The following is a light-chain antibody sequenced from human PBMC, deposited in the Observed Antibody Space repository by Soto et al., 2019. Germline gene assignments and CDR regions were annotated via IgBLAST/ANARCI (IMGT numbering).Light chain of an antibody. J-gene: IGKJ4*01. CDR1: QTVSRY. Sequence: EVVLTQSPATLSLSPGEEVTLSCRASQTVSRYLAWYQQKPGQAPRLLIYDASNRAAGIPDRFSGSGSGTDFTLTISSLEPEDFAVYYCQQRSDWPLTSGGGTKVEIK. CDR3: QQRSDWPLT. V-gene: IGKV3-11*01. CDR2: DAS.